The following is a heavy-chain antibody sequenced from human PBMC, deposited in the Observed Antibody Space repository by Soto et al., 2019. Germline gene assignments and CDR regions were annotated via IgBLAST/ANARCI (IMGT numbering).Heavy chain of an antibody. CDR3: AGHSSGVPGYYYGMDV. CDR1: GGTFSSYA. CDR2: IIPIFDTA. Sequence: QVQLVQSGAEVKKPGSSVKVSCKASGGTFSSYAISWVRQAPGQGLEWMGGIIPIFDTADYAQKFQGRVTITADDSTNTAYRELSSLRSEDTAVYYCAGHSSGVPGYYYGMDVWGQGTTVTVSS. D-gene: IGHD3-22*01. V-gene: IGHV1-69*12. J-gene: IGHJ6*02.